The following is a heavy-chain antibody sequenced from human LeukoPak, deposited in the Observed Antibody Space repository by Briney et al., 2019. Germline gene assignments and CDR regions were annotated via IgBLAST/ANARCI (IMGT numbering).Heavy chain of an antibody. J-gene: IGHJ3*02. Sequence: SETLSLTCAVYGGSFSGYYWSWIRQPPGKGLEWIGEINHSGSTNYNPSLKSRVTISVDTSKNQFSLKLSSVTAADTAVYYCARLDTTYYYDSSVPGAFDIWGQGTMVTVSS. CDR2: INHSGST. V-gene: IGHV4-34*01. D-gene: IGHD3-22*01. CDR1: GGSFSGYY. CDR3: ARLDTTYYYDSSVPGAFDI.